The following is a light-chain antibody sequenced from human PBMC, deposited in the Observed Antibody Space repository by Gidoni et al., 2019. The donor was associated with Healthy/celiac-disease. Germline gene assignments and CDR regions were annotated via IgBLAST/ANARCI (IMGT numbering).Light chain of an antibody. J-gene: IGLJ2*01. Sequence: QSLLTQPPSVSGAPGPGVPIPCTGTTSNIGAGFVVHWYQQLPGAAPKLLISGSNSRPSGVPDRFSGSKSGTSASLAISGLQAEDDADYYCQSFDNSLSGSIFGGGTKLTVL. V-gene: IGLV1-40*01. CDR3: QSFDNSLSGSI. CDR1: TSNIGAGFV. CDR2: GSN.